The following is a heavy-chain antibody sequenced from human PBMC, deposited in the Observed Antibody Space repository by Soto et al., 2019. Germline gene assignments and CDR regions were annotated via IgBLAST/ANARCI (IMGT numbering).Heavy chain of an antibody. V-gene: IGHV3-23*01. CDR1: GFTFSSYA. CDR2: IPASGGRT. J-gene: IGHJ5*01. D-gene: IGHD4-17*01. CDR3: AKDTRYADYVRWFDS. Sequence: EVHLLESGGGLVQPGGSLRLSYTASGFTFSSYAMTWVRQAPGRGLEGVSGIPASGGRTLYADSVKGRFTISRDNSRSTLYLQMNSRRAEDTAVYYCAKDTRYADYVRWFDSWGQGTLVTVSS.